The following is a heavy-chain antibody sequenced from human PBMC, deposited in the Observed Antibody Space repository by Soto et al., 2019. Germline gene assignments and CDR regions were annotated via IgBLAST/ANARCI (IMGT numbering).Heavy chain of an antibody. V-gene: IGHV1-18*01. CDR3: ARDLGAKVYY. Sequence: ASVKVSCKASGYTFTSHGISWVRQAPGQGLEWMGWVSGYNGDTTYPQKFQGRVTMTTDTSTTTAYMELRSLTSDDTAVYFCARDLGAKVYYWAQGTLVTAPQ. CDR2: VSGYNGDT. D-gene: IGHD3-16*01. J-gene: IGHJ4*02. CDR1: GYTFTSHG.